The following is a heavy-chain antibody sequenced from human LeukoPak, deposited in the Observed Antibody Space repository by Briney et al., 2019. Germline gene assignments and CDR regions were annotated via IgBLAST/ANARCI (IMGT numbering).Heavy chain of an antibody. CDR1: GFTFSSYA. CDR3: AKDGLSGSGSYYRGPPFDY. Sequence: PGGSLRLSCAASGFTFSSYAMGWVRQAPGKGLEWVSAISGSGGSTYYADSVKGRFTISRDNSKNTLYLQMNSLRAEDTAVYYCAKDGLSGSGSYYRGPPFDYWGQGTLVTVSS. D-gene: IGHD1-26*01. J-gene: IGHJ4*02. V-gene: IGHV3-23*01. CDR2: ISGSGGST.